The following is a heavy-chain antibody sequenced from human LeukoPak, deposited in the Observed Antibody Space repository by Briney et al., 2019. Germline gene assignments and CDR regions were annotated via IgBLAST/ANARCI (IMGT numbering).Heavy chain of an antibody. V-gene: IGHV1-69*05. J-gene: IGHJ6*02. D-gene: IGHD1-26*01. CDR3: ARDGDWYSGSYIDYYYGMDV. CDR2: IIPIFGTA. Sequence: ASVKVSCKASGGTFSSYAISWVGQAPGQGLEWMGGIIPIFGTANYAQKFQGRVTITTDESTSTAYMDLSSLRSEDTAVYYCARDGDWYSGSYIDYYYGMDVWGQGTTVTVSS. CDR1: GGTFSSYA.